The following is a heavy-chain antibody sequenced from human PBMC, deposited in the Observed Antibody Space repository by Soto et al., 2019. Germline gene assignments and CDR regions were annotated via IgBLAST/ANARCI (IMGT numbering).Heavy chain of an antibody. Sequence: SETLSLTCTVSGGSISSYYWSWIRQPPGKGLEWIGYIYYSGSTDYNPSLKSRVTISVDTSKNQFSLKLSSVTAADTAVYYCARVISRANYYYYGMDVWGQGTTVTVSS. V-gene: IGHV4-59*01. CDR2: IYYSGST. J-gene: IGHJ6*02. CDR1: GGSISSYY. CDR3: ARVISRANYYYYGMDV.